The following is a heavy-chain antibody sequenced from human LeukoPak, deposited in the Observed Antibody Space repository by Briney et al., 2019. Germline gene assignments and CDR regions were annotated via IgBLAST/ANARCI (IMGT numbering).Heavy chain of an antibody. Sequence: PSETLSLTCTASGGSISSYYWSWIRQPPGKGLEWIGYIYYSGSTNSNPSLKSRVTISVDTSKNQFSLKLSSVTAADTAVYYCARDHGSGSYGYNWFDPWGQGTLVTVSS. V-gene: IGHV4-59*01. D-gene: IGHD3-10*01. CDR1: GGSISSYY. CDR2: IYYSGST. CDR3: ARDHGSGSYGYNWFDP. J-gene: IGHJ5*02.